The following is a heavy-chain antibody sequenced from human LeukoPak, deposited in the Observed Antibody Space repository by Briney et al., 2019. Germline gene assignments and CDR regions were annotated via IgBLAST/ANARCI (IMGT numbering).Heavy chain of an antibody. J-gene: IGHJ4*02. V-gene: IGHV3-30*04. D-gene: IGHD1-26*01. CDR1: GFTFSSYA. CDR3: AREMERYFDY. CDR2: ISYDGRNK. Sequence: GGSLRLSCAASGFTFSSYAMHWVRQAPGKGLEWVAVISYDGRNKYYADSVKGRFTISRDNSKNTLYLQMNSLRAEDTAVYYCAREMERYFDYWGQGTLVTVSP.